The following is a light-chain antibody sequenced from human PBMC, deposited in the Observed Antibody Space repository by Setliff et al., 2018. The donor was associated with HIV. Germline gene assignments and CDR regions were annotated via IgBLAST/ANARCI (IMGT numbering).Light chain of an antibody. J-gene: IGLJ1*01. CDR2: DVS. V-gene: IGLV2-14*03. CDR3: SSYTSSSTRV. Sequence: ALTQPASVSGSPGQSITISCTGSSTDVGRYIFVSWYQQHPGKAPRLMIFDVSNRPSGVSNRFSGSKSGSTASLTISGLQPEDEADYYWSSYTSSSTRVFGTGTKVTVL. CDR1: STDVGRYIF.